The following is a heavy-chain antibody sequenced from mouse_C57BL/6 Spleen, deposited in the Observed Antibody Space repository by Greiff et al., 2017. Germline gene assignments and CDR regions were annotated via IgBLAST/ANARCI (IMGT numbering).Heavy chain of an antibody. Sequence: EVKLMESGEGLVKPGGSLKLSCAASGFTFSSYAMSWVRQTPEKRLEWVAYISSGGDYIYYADTVKGRFTISRDNARNTLYLQMSSLKAEDTAMYYCTREGFDYWGQGTTLTVSS. CDR3: TREGFDY. V-gene: IGHV5-9-1*02. J-gene: IGHJ2*01. CDR2: ISSGGDYI. CDR1: GFTFSSYA.